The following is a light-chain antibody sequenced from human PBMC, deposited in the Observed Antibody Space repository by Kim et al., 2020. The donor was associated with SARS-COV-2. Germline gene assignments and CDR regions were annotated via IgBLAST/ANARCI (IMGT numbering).Light chain of an antibody. CDR3: NSRDSSGIL. V-gene: IGLV3-19*01. Sequence: SVALGQTVSITCQGDSLRSYYASWYQQKPGQAPVLVIYGKNNRPSGIPDRFSGSSSGNTASLTITGAQAEDEADYYCNSRDSSGILFGGGTKLTVL. CDR1: SLRSYY. CDR2: GKN. J-gene: IGLJ3*02.